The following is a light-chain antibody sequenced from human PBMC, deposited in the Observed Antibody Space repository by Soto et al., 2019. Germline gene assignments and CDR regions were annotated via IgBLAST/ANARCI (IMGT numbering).Light chain of an antibody. CDR2: EVF. J-gene: IGKJ4*01. V-gene: IGKV2D-29*01. CDR3: MQSLSLPLT. CDR1: QSLMHNNGRTY. Sequence: DIVMTQTPLSLSVTPGQPASISCKSSQSLMHNNGRTYLYWYLQKPGQPPQLLMYEVFNRFSGVPARFSGSGSGTDFTLKISRVEAEDVGVYYCMQSLSLPLTFGGGTKVEIK.